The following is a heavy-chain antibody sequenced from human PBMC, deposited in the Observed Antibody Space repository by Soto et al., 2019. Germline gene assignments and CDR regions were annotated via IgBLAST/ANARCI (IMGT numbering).Heavy chain of an antibody. D-gene: IGHD6-19*01. CDR2: ISAYNGNT. CDR1: GYTFNNYG. Sequence: GASVKVSCKASGYTFNNYGISWVRQAPGQGLEWMGWISAYNGNTNYAQKFQGRVTMTTDTSTSTAYMELRSPRSDDTAVYYCARVEEQWLGGHYYYGMDVWGQGTTVTVSS. J-gene: IGHJ6*02. V-gene: IGHV1-18*01. CDR3: ARVEEQWLGGHYYYGMDV.